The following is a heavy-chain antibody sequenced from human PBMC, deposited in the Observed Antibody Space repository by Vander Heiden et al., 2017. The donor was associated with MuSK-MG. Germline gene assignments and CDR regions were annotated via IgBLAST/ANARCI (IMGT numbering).Heavy chain of an antibody. CDR1: GFTFSSYS. CDR3: ASRDYGDHADAFDI. V-gene: IGHV3-48*01. Sequence: EVQLVESGGGLVQPGGSLRLSCAASGFTFSSYSMNWVRQAPGEGLEWISYISRDSNTIYYADSLKGRFTISRDNAKNSLYLQMNSLRAEDTAVYYCASRDYGDHADAFDIWGRGTMVTVSS. CDR2: ISRDSNTI. J-gene: IGHJ3*02. D-gene: IGHD4-17*01.